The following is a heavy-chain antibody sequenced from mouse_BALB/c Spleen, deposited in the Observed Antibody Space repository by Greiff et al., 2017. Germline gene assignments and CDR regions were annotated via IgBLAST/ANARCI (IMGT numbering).Heavy chain of an antibody. CDR3: TKCITTATFAMDY. V-gene: IGHV1-5*01. J-gene: IGHJ4*01. CDR2: IYPGNSDT. D-gene: IGHD1-2*01. Sequence: EVKLQESGTVLARPGASVKMSCKASGYTFTSYWMHWVKQRPGQGLEWIGAIYPGNSDTSYNQKFKGKAKLTAVTSTSTAYMELSSLTNEDSAVYYGTKCITTATFAMDYWGQGTSVTVSS. CDR1: GYTFTSYW.